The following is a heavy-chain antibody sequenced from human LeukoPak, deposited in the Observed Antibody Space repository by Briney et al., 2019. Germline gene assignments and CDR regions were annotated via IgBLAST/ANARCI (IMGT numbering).Heavy chain of an antibody. Sequence: GGSLRLSCAASGFTFSSYGMSWVRQAPGKGLEWVSAISGSGGTTYYADSVKGRFTISRDNSKNTLYLQMNSLRAEDTAVYYCAKDWGGDGYNEFIDYWGQGTLVTVSS. J-gene: IGHJ4*02. V-gene: IGHV3-23*01. D-gene: IGHD5-24*01. CDR2: ISGSGGTT. CDR3: AKDWGGDGYNEFIDY. CDR1: GFTFSSYG.